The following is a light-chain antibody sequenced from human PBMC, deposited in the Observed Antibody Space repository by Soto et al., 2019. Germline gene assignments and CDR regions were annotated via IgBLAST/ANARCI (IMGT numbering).Light chain of an antibody. V-gene: IGKV1-17*01. Sequence: DIQMTQSPSSLSASVGDRVTIACRASQGIRNDLSWYQQKPGEAPKRLIYAASSLQSGVPSRFSGSGSGTDFTLTISSLQPEDIATYYCQQANSFPLTFGGGTKVDI. CDR3: QQANSFPLT. CDR2: AAS. J-gene: IGKJ4*01. CDR1: QGIRND.